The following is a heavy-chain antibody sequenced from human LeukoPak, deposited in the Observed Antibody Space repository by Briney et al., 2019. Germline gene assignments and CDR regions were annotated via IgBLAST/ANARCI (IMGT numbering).Heavy chain of an antibody. V-gene: IGHV4-61*02. CDR3: ARGGYYDSSARR. J-gene: IGHJ3*01. Sequence: PSETLSLTCTVSGGSISSGSYYWSWIRQPAGKGLEWIGRIYTSGSTNYNPSLKSRVTISVATSKNQFSLKLSSVTAADTAVYYCARGGYYDSSARRWGQGTMVTVSS. CDR1: GGSISSGSYY. CDR2: IYTSGST. D-gene: IGHD3-22*01.